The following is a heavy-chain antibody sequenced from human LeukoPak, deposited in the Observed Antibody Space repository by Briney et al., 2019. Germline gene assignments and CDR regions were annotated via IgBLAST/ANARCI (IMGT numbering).Heavy chain of an antibody. D-gene: IGHD6-6*01. V-gene: IGHV3-23*01. J-gene: IGHJ4*02. Sequence: ETLSLTCAVYGGSFSGYYWSWIRQLPGKGLEWVSAISGSGGSTYYADSVKGRFTISRDNSKNTPYLQMNSLRAEDTAVYYCAKSRSRGPKQLARFDYWGQGTLVTVSS. CDR3: AKSRSRGPKQLARFDY. CDR2: ISGSGGST. CDR1: GGSFSGYY.